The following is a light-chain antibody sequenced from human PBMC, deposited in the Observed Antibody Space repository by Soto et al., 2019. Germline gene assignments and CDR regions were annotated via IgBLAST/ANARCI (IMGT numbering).Light chain of an antibody. CDR3: KTWASNTHSV. Sequence: QAVVTQSSSASASLGSSVKLTCTLTSGHSSYIIAWHQQQPGKAPRYLMKLEGSGSYNKGSGVPDRFSGSSSGAERYLTISNLQFEDEADYYCKTWASNTHSVFGGGTKLTVL. J-gene: IGLJ3*02. CDR2: LEGSGSY. CDR1: SGHSSYI. V-gene: IGLV4-60*02.